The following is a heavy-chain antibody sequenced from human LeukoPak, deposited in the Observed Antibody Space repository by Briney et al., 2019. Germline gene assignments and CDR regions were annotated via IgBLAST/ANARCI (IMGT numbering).Heavy chain of an antibody. V-gene: IGHV3-48*03. CDR1: GFTFSSYE. CDR2: ISSSGSTI. Sequence: PGGSLRLSCAASGFTFSSYEMNWVRQAPGKGLEWVSYISSSGSTIYYADSVKGRFTISRDNAKNSLYLQMNSLRAEDTAVYYCARDSPRGYSYGYVADYWGQGTLVTVSS. D-gene: IGHD5-18*01. CDR3: ARDSPRGYSYGYVADY. J-gene: IGHJ4*02.